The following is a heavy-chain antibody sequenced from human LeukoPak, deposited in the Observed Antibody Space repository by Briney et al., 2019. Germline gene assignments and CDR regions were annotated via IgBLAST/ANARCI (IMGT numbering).Heavy chain of an antibody. V-gene: IGHV1-24*01. J-gene: IGHJ5*02. Sequence: ASVKVSCKVSGYTLTELSMHWVRQAPGKGLEWMGGFDPEDGETIYAQKFQGRVTMTEDTSTDTAYMELSSLRSEDTAVYYCATLNWDYNWFDPWGQGTLVTVSS. D-gene: IGHD1-7*01. CDR2: FDPEDGET. CDR3: ATLNWDYNWFDP. CDR1: GYTLTELS.